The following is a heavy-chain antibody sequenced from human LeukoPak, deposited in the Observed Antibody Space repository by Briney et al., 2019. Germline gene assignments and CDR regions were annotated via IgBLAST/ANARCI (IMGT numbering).Heavy chain of an antibody. J-gene: IGHJ3*02. CDR1: GGSISSGDYY. V-gene: IGHV4-30-4*01. CDR2: IYYSGST. CDR3: GRRSYQAFYDAFDI. D-gene: IGHD1-26*01. Sequence: SQTLSLTCTVSGGSISSGDYYWSRIRQPPGKGLEWIGYIYYSGSTYYNPSLKSRVTISVDTSKNQFSLKLRSVTAADTAVYYCGRRSYQAFYDAFDIWGQGTMVTVSS.